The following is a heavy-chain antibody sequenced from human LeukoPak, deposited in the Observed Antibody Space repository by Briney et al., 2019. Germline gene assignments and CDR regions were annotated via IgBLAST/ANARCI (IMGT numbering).Heavy chain of an antibody. J-gene: IGHJ4*02. Sequence: SVRVSCKASGGTFSSYAISWVRQAPGQGLEWMGGIIPIFGTANYAQKFQGRVTITADESTSTAYMELSSLRSEDTAVYYCARDSDPGEVGLYFDYWGQGTLVTVSS. CDR1: GGTFSSYA. V-gene: IGHV1-69*13. D-gene: IGHD3-10*01. CDR3: ARDSDPGEVGLYFDY. CDR2: IIPIFGTA.